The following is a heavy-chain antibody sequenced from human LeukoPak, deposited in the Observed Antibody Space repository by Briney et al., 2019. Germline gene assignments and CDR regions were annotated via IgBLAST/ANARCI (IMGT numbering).Heavy chain of an antibody. CDR2: ISGGGDNT. Sequence: PGGSLRLSCAASGFTFSRYAMSWVRQAPGQGLEWVSAISGGGDNTYYADSVRGRFTISRDNSKNTLFLQMNSLRAEDTAIYYCAKPVDGASVQRYFQHWGQGTLVTVSS. CDR3: AKPVDGASVQRYFQH. J-gene: IGHJ1*01. V-gene: IGHV3-23*01. CDR1: GFTFSRYA. D-gene: IGHD1-1*01.